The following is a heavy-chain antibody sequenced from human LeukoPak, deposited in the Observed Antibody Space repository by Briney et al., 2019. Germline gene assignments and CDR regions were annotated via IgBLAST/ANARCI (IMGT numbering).Heavy chain of an antibody. D-gene: IGHD4-23*01. CDR1: GFTFSDYY. CDR3: ARDVHGGNDGYFDY. V-gene: IGHV3-11*04. CDR2: ISSSGSTI. Sequence: GGSLRLSCAASGFTFSDYYMSWIRQAPGKGLEWVSYISSSGSTIYYADSVKGRFTISRDNSKNTLYLQMNSLRAEDTAVYYCARDVHGGNDGYFDYWGQGTLVTVSS. J-gene: IGHJ4*02.